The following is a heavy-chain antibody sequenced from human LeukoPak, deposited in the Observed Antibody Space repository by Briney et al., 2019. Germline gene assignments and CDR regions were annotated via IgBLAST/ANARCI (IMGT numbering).Heavy chain of an antibody. D-gene: IGHD2-21*02. CDR3: ARGYCGGDCYSVDDPAFDI. CDR1: GYTFTSYD. V-gene: IGHV1-8*01. J-gene: IGHJ3*02. CDR2: MNPNSGNT. Sequence: VASVKVSCKASGYTFTSYDINWVRQATGQGLEWMGWMNPNSGNTGYAQKFQGRVTMTRNTSISTAYMELSSLRSEDTAVYYCARGYCGGDCYSVDDPAFDIWGQGTMVTVSS.